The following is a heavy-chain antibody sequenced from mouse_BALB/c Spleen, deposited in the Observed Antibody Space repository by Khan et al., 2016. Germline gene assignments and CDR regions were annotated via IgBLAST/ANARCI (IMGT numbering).Heavy chain of an antibody. CDR2: INTETGEP. CDR1: GYTFTDFS. D-gene: IGHD1-1*01. Sequence: QIQLVQSGPELKKPGETVKISCRASGYTFTDFSMHWVKQTPGKGLKWMGWINTETGEPAYADDFKGRFAFSLETSASTAYLQINNLKNEDTATYFYAINYYDSSSFDVWGAGTTVTVSS. V-gene: IGHV9-2-1*01. CDR3: AINYYDSSSFDV. J-gene: IGHJ1*01.